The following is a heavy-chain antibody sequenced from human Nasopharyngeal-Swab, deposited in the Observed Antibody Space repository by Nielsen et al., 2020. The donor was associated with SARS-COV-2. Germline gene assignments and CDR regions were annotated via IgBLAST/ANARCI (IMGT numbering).Heavy chain of an antibody. J-gene: IGHJ3*02. D-gene: IGHD2-2*01. Sequence: GESLKISCAASGFTFSSYSINWVRQAPGKGLEWVSYISSSSSTIYYADSVKGRFTISRDNAKNSLYLQMNSLRDEDTAVYYCARYCSSTSCYRTSAFDIWGQGTMVTVSS. CDR1: GFTFSSYS. CDR3: ARYCSSTSCYRTSAFDI. CDR2: ISSSSSTI. V-gene: IGHV3-48*02.